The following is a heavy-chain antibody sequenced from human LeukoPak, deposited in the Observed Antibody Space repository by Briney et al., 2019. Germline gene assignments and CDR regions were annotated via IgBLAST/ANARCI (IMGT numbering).Heavy chain of an antibody. J-gene: IGHJ4*02. CDR3: ARANSSSVHLASY. Sequence: SVKVSCKASGGTFSSYAISWVRQAPGEGLEWMGGIIPIFGTANYAQKFQGRVTITADKSTSTAYMELSSLRSEDTAVYYCARANSSSVHLASYWGQGTLVTVSS. V-gene: IGHV1-69*06. CDR1: GGTFSSYA. D-gene: IGHD6-6*01. CDR2: IIPIFGTA.